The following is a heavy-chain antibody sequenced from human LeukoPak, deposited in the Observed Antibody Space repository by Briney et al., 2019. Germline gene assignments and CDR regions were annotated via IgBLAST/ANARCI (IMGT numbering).Heavy chain of an antibody. D-gene: IGHD3-22*01. J-gene: IGHJ3*02. CDR3: ARIYYDSSGYYYADHAFDI. V-gene: IGHV4-61*02. Sequence: SQTLSLTCTVSGGSISSGSYYWSWIRQPAGKGLEWIGRIYTSGSTNYNPSLKSRVTISVDTSKNQFSLKLSSVTAADTAVYYCARIYYDSSGYYYADHAFDIWGQGTMVTVSS. CDR2: IYTSGST. CDR1: GGSISSGSYY.